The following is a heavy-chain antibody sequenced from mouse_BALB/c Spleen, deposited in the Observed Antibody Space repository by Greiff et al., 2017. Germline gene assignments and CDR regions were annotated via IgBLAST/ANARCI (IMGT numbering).Heavy chain of an antibody. V-gene: IGHV1-7*01. CDR2: INPSTGYT. J-gene: IGHJ4*01. Sequence: QVQLQQSGAELAKPGASVKMSCKASGYTFTSYWMHWVKQRPGQGLEWIGYINPSTGYTEYNQKFKDKATLTADKSSSTAYMQLSSRTSEDSAVYYCARSSSYGNYYYAMDYWGQGTSVTVSS. CDR3: ARSSSYGNYYYAMDY. D-gene: IGHD2-1*01. CDR1: GYTFTSYW.